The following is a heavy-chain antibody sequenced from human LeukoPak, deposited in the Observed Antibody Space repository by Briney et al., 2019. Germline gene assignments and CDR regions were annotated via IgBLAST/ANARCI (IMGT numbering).Heavy chain of an antibody. Sequence: SGGSLRLSCAASGFTFSSYAMHWVRQAPGKGLEGVAVISYDGSNKYYADSVKGRFTISRDNSKNTLYLQMNSLRAEDTAVYYCARGVRFLEWPYFDYWGQGTLVTVSS. CDR3: ARGVRFLEWPYFDY. J-gene: IGHJ4*02. V-gene: IGHV3-30-3*01. CDR1: GFTFSSYA. D-gene: IGHD3-3*01. CDR2: ISYDGSNK.